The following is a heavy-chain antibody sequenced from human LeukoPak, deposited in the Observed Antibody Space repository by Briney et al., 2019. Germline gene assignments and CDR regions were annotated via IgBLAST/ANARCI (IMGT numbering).Heavy chain of an antibody. CDR1: GGSFSGYY. V-gene: IGHV4-34*01. D-gene: IGHD6-13*01. Sequence: PSETLSLTCAVYGGSFSGYYWSWIRQPPGKGLEWIGEINHSGSTNYNPSLKSRVTISVDTSKNQFSLKLSSVTAADTAVYYCARLASWSSRWLDRYYYGMDVWGQGTTVTVSS. CDR3: ARLASWSSRWLDRYYYGMDV. J-gene: IGHJ6*02. CDR2: INHSGST.